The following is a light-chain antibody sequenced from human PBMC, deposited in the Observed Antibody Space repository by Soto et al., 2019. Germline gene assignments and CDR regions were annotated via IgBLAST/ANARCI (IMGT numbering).Light chain of an antibody. J-gene: IGKJ4*01. CDR2: GAS. CDR1: QDISTL. V-gene: IGKV1D-12*01. Sequence: DIQMTQSPSSVSASIGDTVTITCRASQDISTLLAWYQQKPGKAPKLLIYGASTLGSGVPSRFSGRGSGTDFTLTISSLQPEDFATYLCQQADSFPLTFGGGTNVEIK. CDR3: QQADSFPLT.